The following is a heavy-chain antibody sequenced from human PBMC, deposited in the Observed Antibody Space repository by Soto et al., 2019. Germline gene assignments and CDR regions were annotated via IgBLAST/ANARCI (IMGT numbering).Heavy chain of an antibody. V-gene: IGHV1-18*04. J-gene: IGHJ5*02. CDR1: GYTFTSYG. CDR2: ISAYNGNT. CDR3: ARASPLGLDNGWFDP. D-gene: IGHD1-26*01. Sequence: ASVKVSCKASGYTFTSYGISWVRQAPGQGLEWMGWISAYNGNTNYAQKLQGRVTMTTDTSTSTAYMELRSLRSDDTAVYYCARASPLGLDNGWFDPWGQGTLVTVSS.